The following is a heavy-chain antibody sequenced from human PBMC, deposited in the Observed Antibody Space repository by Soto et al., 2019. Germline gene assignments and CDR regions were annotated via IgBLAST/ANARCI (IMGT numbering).Heavy chain of an antibody. V-gene: IGHV4-34*01. Sequence: SETLRLTCAIYGGSYSGYCLSGIPQHPGKGLEWIGEINHSGTTNYNPSLKSRVTISVDTSKNQFSLKLSSVTAADTAVYYCERSIAAAAMGWFDPWGQGTLVTVSS. CDR3: ERSIAAAAMGWFDP. D-gene: IGHD6-13*01. CDR1: GGSYSGYC. J-gene: IGHJ5*02. CDR2: INHSGTT.